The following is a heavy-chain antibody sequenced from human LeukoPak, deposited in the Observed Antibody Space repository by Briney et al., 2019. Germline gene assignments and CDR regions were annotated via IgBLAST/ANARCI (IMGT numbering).Heavy chain of an antibody. Sequence: PSETLSLTCTVSGYSISSGYYWGWIRQPPGKGLEWIGSIYHSGSTYYNPSLKSRVTISVDTSKNQSSLKLSSVTAADTAVYYCASFRGTFDYWGQGTLVTVSS. V-gene: IGHV4-38-2*02. CDR1: GYSISSGYY. J-gene: IGHJ4*02. CDR3: ASFRGTFDY. D-gene: IGHD3-16*01. CDR2: IYHSGST.